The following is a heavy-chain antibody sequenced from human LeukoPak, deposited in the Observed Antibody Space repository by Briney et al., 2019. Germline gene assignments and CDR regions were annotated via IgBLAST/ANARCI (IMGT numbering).Heavy chain of an antibody. CDR2: IRYDGSNK. D-gene: IGHD6-6*01. Sequence: GGSLRLSCAASGFTFSSYGMHWVRQAPGKGLEWVAFIRYDGSNKYYADSVKGRFTISRDNAKNSLYLQMNSLRAEDTAVYYCARGDYSSSWNYYYYYMDVWGKGTTVTVSS. V-gene: IGHV3-30*02. CDR3: ARGDYSSSWNYYYYYMDV. J-gene: IGHJ6*03. CDR1: GFTFSSYG.